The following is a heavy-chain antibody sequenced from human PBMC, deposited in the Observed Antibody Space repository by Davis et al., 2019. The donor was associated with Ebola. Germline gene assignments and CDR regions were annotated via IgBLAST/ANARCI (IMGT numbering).Heavy chain of an antibody. J-gene: IGHJ4*02. V-gene: IGHV4-59*12. Sequence: SETLSLTCTVSGGSINNYFWSWIRQPPGKGLEWIGNIHYLGNTNYNPSLKSRVTISVDTSKNQFSLKLSSVTAADTAVYYCARGPPHVDIVATIWGGFDYWGQGTLVTVSS. CDR2: IHYLGNT. CDR1: GGSINNYF. D-gene: IGHD5-12*01. CDR3: ARGPPHVDIVATIWGGFDY.